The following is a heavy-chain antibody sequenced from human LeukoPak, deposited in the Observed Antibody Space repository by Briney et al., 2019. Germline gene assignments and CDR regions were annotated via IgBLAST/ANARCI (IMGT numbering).Heavy chain of an antibody. CDR1: GDSISSGNYY. D-gene: IGHD3-10*01. Sequence: SETLSLTCTVSGDSISSGNYYWSWIRQPAGKGLEWIGRIYTSGSTNYNPSLKSRVTISVDTSKNQFSLQLNSVTPEDTAVYYCARDYQVVRDAFDIWGQGTMVTVSS. CDR3: ARDYQVVRDAFDI. J-gene: IGHJ3*02. V-gene: IGHV4-61*02. CDR2: IYTSGST.